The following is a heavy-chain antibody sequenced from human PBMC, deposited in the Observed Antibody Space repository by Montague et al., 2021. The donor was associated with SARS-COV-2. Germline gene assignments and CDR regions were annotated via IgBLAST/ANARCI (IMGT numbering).Heavy chain of an antibody. CDR1: DGSFSGYY. J-gene: IGHJ3*02. CDR2: INHSGST. Sequence: SETLSLTCAVYDGSFSGYYWSWIRQPPGKGLEWIGEINHSGSTNYNPSLKSRVTISVGTSKNQFSLKPNSVSAADTAVYYCARGQVTIFGVLIMLPAAGALDIWGQGTMVTVSS. V-gene: IGHV4-34*01. D-gene: IGHD3-3*01. CDR3: ARGQVTIFGVLIMLPAAGALDI.